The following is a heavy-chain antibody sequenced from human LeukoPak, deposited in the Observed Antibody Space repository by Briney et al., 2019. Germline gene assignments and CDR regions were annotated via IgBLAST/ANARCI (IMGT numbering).Heavy chain of an antibody. Sequence: PSETLSLTCTVSGGSISSSSYYWGWIRQPPGKGLEWIGSIYHSGSTYYNPSLKSRVTISVDTSKNQFSLKLSSVTAADTAVYYCARDPSFYDSSGPRAFDIWGQGTMVTVSS. D-gene: IGHD3-22*01. J-gene: IGHJ3*02. CDR2: IYHSGST. V-gene: IGHV4-39*07. CDR1: GGSISSSSYY. CDR3: ARDPSFYDSSGPRAFDI.